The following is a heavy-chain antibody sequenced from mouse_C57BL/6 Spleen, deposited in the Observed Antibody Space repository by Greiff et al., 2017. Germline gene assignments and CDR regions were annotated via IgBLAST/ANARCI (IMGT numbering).Heavy chain of an antibody. CDR1: GYTFTSYW. Sequence: QVQLQQSGTELVKPGASVKLSCKASGYTFTSYWMHWVKQRPGQGLEWIGNINPSNGGTNYNEKFKSKATLTVDKSSSTAYMQLSSLTSEDSAVXYCAREKVGELLRSAWFAYWGQGTLVTVSA. V-gene: IGHV1-53*01. CDR3: AREKVGELLRSAWFAY. CDR2: INPSNGGT. J-gene: IGHJ3*01. D-gene: IGHD1-1*01.